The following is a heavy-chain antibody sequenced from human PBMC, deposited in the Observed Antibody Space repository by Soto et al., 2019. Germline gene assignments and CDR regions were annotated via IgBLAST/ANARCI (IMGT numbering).Heavy chain of an antibody. V-gene: IGHV1-18*01. CDR2: ISAYNGNT. J-gene: IGHJ6*02. Sequence: QVQLVQSGAEVKKPGASVKVSCKASGYTFTSYGISWVRQAPGQGLEWMGWISAYNGNTNYAQKLQGRVTMTTDTSTSTAYMELRSPRSDDTAVYYCARFCPRGCYALYYYYGMDVWGQGTTVTVSS. CDR3: ARFCPRGCYALYYYYGMDV. CDR1: GYTFTSYG. D-gene: IGHD2-2*01.